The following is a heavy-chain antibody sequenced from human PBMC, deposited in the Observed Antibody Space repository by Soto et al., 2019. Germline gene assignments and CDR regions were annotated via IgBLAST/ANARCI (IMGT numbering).Heavy chain of an antibody. D-gene: IGHD5-12*01. J-gene: IGHJ4*02. CDR1: GGSISSGGYY. CDR3: ARVGRQDGYVQGLLGAHDY. Sequence: KASETLSLTCTVSGGSISSGGYYWSWIRQHPGKGLEWIGYIYYSGSTYYNPSLKSRVTISVDTSKNQFSLKLSSVTAADTAVYYCARVGRQDGYVQGLLGAHDYWGQGTLVTVSS. CDR2: IYYSGST. V-gene: IGHV4-31*03.